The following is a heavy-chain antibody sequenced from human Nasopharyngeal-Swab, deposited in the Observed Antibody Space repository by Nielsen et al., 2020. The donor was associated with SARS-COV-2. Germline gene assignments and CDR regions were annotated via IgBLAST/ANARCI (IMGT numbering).Heavy chain of an antibody. CDR2: IYYSGST. CDR3: ARVVMVYAIYWFDP. V-gene: IGHV4-59*01. J-gene: IGHJ5*02. Sequence: WIRQPPGKGLEWIGYIYYSGSTNYNPSLKSRVTISVDTSKNQFSLKLSSVTAADTAVYYCARVVMVYAIYWFDPWGQGTLGTVSS. D-gene: IGHD2-8*01.